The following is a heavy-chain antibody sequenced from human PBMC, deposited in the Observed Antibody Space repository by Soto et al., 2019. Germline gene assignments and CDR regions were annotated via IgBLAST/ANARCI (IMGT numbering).Heavy chain of an antibody. Sequence: QVQLQLWGAGLLKPSETLSLTCGVYGGSFSGYYWSWIRQPPGKGLEWIGEVNHSGSTNYNPSLKSRVTISVDTSKNQFSLKLSSVTAADTALYYCARKYLPYYGSGSPYGMDVWGQGTTVTVSS. CDR2: VNHSGST. CDR1: GGSFSGYY. D-gene: IGHD3-10*01. V-gene: IGHV4-34*01. CDR3: ARKYLPYYGSGSPYGMDV. J-gene: IGHJ6*02.